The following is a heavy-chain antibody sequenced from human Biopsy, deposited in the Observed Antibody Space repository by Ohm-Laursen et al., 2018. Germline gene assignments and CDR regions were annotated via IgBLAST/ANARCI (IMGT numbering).Heavy chain of an antibody. CDR1: GDSVTKYY. D-gene: IGHD4-11*01. J-gene: IGHJ6*02. V-gene: IGHV4-59*02. CDR2: IYYSVMT. Sequence: SETLSLTCAVSGDSVTKYYWSWIRQPPGKGLEWIGHIYYSVMTNYNPSLQSRVSISVATSRNQVSLTLSSVTAVDTAVYYCARDSGILNYGNFKYYHYYGMDVWGQGTKVTVSS. CDR3: ARDSGILNYGNFKYYHYYGMDV.